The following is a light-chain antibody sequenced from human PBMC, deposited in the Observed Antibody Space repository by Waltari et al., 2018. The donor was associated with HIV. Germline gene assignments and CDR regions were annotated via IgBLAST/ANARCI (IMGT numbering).Light chain of an antibody. CDR1: QSVLYRSNNKNY. Sequence: DIVMSQSPESLAVSVGGRATIYRKSRQSVLYRSNNKNYLAWYQQKPGQPPKLLIYWASTRESGVPDRFSGSGSGTDFTLTISSLQAEDVAVYYCQHYYSTPIAFGQGTRLEIE. CDR3: QHYYSTPIA. CDR2: WAS. V-gene: IGKV4-1*01. J-gene: IGKJ5*01.